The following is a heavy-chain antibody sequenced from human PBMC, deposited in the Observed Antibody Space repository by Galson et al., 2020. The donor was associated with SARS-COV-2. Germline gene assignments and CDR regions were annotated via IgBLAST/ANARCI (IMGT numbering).Heavy chain of an antibody. CDR1: GFTFSSYG. V-gene: IGHV3-33*01. Sequence: GGSLRLSCAASGFTFSSYGMHWVRQAPGKGLEWVAVIWYDGSNKYYADSVKGRFTISRDNSKNTLYLQMNSLRAEDTAVYYCARDRWSSIWGYYFDYWGQGARVTCSS. D-gene: IGHD6-13*01. CDR3: ARDRWSSIWGYYFDY. J-gene: IGHJ4*02. CDR2: IWYDGSNK.